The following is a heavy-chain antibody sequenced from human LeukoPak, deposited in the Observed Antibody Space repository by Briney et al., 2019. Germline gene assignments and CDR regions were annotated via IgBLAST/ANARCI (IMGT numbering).Heavy chain of an antibody. Sequence: GASVKVSCKASGYTFTSYGISWVRQAPGQGLEWVGWISAYNGNTNYAQKLQGGVTMTTDTSTSTAYMELRSLRSDDTAVYYCARDDGYSGYGETFDYWGQGTLVTVSS. CDR1: GYTFTSYG. D-gene: IGHD5-12*01. CDR3: ARDDGYSGYGETFDY. V-gene: IGHV1-18*01. CDR2: ISAYNGNT. J-gene: IGHJ4*02.